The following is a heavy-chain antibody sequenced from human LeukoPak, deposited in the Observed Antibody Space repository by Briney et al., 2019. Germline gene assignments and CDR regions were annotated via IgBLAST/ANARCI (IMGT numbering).Heavy chain of an antibody. D-gene: IGHD3-10*01. CDR1: GFTFSSYA. CDR3: AKGAHITMVRGVEDWFDP. J-gene: IGHJ5*02. V-gene: IGHV3-23*01. Sequence: GGSLRLSCAASGFTFSSYAMSWVRQAPGKGLEWVSAISGSGGSTYYADSVKGRFTISRDNSKNTLYLQINSLRAEDTAVYYCAKGAHITMVRGVEDWFDPWGQGTLVTVSS. CDR2: ISGSGGST.